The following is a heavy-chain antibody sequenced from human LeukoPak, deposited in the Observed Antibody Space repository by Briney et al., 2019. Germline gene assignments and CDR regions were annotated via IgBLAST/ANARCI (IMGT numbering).Heavy chain of an antibody. J-gene: IGHJ5*02. V-gene: IGHV5-10-1*01. CDR2: IDPSDSYT. CDR1: GYSSTSYW. Sequence: GESLKISCKGSGYSSTSYWISWVRQMPGEGLEWIGRIDPSDSYTNYSPSFQGHVTISADKSISTAYLQWSSLKASDTAMYYCARVIAAAVTSWFDPWGHGTLVTVSS. CDR3: ARVIAAAVTSWFDP. D-gene: IGHD6-13*01.